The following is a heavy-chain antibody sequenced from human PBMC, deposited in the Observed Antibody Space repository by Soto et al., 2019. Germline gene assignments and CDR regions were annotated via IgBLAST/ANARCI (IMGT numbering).Heavy chain of an antibody. Sequence: PSETLSLTCTVSGGSISSYYWSWIRQPPGKGLEWIGYIYYSGSTNYNPSLKSRVTISVDTSKNQFSLKLSSVTAADTAVYYCASLTYYDTLTGYHTFDYWGQGTLVTVSS. CDR1: GGSISSYY. CDR2: IYYSGST. D-gene: IGHD3-9*01. J-gene: IGHJ4*02. CDR3: ASLTYYDTLTGYHTFDY. V-gene: IGHV4-59*08.